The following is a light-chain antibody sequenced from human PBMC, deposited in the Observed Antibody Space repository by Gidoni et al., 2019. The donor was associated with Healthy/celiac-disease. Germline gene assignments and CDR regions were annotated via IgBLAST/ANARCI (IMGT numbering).Light chain of an antibody. CDR1: SSDVGGYNY. CDR2: EVS. V-gene: IGLV2-14*01. Sequence: QSALTQPASVSGSPGQSINISCTGTSSDVGGYNYVSWYQQHPGKAPKLMIYEVSNRPSGVSNRFSGSKSGNTASLTISGLQAEDEADYYCSSYTSSSTLHYVFGTGTKVTVL. CDR3: SSYTSSSTLHYV. J-gene: IGLJ1*01.